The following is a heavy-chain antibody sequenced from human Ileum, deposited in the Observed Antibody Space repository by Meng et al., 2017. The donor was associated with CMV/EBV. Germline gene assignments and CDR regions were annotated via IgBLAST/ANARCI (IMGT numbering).Heavy chain of an antibody. Sequence: GSLRLSCAVSGGSISSSNWWSWVRQPPGKGLEWIGEIYQRGGPNRNPSLKSRVTISADKSRNQFYLTLTSVTAADTAVYYCGRDPHSLMTGDYWGQGTLVTVSS. V-gene: IGHV4-4*02. CDR2: IYQRGGP. D-gene: IGHD2-21*01. CDR1: GGSISSSNW. J-gene: IGHJ4*02. CDR3: GRDPHSLMTGDY.